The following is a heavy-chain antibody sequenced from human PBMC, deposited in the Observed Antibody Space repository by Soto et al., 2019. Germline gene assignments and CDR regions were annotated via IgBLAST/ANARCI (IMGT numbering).Heavy chain of an antibody. D-gene: IGHD6-13*01. V-gene: IGHV3-30-3*01. Sequence: GGSLRLSCAASGFTFSSYAMHWVRQAPGKGLEWVAVISYDGSNKYYADSVKGRFTISRDNSKNTLYLQMNSLRAEDTAVYYCARDRQLVLDYWGQGTLVTVSS. CDR2: ISYDGSNK. CDR3: ARDRQLVLDY. CDR1: GFTFSSYA. J-gene: IGHJ4*02.